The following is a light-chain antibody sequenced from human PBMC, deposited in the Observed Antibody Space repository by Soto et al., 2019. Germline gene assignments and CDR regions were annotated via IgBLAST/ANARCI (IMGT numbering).Light chain of an antibody. V-gene: IGKV3-20*01. CDR2: GAS. CDR1: QSVSSSY. J-gene: IGKJ3*01. Sequence: EIVLTQSPGTLSLSPGERATLSCRASQSVSSSYLAWYQQKPGQAPRLLIYGASSRATGIPDRFSGSGSGTKLTLTINRTEPEDFAVYYCQQYGSSPFTFGPGTKVDIK. CDR3: QQYGSSPFT.